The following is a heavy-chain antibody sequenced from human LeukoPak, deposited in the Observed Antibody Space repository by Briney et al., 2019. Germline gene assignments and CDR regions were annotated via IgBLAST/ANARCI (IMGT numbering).Heavy chain of an antibody. CDR3: ARRGSGYNTKFDY. CDR1: GYSVSSGYS. J-gene: IGHJ4*02. Sequence: SETLSLTCAVSGYSVSSGYSCAWIRQPPGKGLEWIGSIHYSGSTYYNPSLESRVTISVDTSKNQFSLRLSSVTAADTAVYYCARRGSGYNTKFDYWGQGTLVTVSS. V-gene: IGHV4-38-2*01. CDR2: IHYSGST. D-gene: IGHD3-22*01.